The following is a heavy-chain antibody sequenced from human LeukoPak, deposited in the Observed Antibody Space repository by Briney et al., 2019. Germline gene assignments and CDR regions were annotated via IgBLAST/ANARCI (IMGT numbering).Heavy chain of an antibody. D-gene: IGHD4-17*01. V-gene: IGHV3-21*01. CDR1: GFTFSSYS. CDR3: ARDYGDYWYNWFDP. Sequence: GGSLRLSCAASGFTFSSYSMNWVRQAPGKGLEWVSSISSSSSYIYYADSVKGRFTISRDNAKNSLYLQMNSLRAEDTAVYYCARDYGDYWYNWFDPWGQGTLVTVSS. CDR2: ISSSSSYI. J-gene: IGHJ5*02.